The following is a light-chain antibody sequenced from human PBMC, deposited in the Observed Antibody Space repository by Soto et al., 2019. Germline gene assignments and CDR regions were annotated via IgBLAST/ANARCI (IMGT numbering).Light chain of an antibody. J-gene: IGKJ1*01. Sequence: TASPSVVSASVVVRVTITCRASQSISSWLDWYQQKPGKAPNLLIHKASHLESGVPSRFSGSGSGTEFTLTISSLQPGDFATYYCQHYNTYPWTFGQGSK. CDR1: QSISSW. CDR2: KAS. V-gene: IGKV1-5*03. CDR3: QHYNTYPWT.